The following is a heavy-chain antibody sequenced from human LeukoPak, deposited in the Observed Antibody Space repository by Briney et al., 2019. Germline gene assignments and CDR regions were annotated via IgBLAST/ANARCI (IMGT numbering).Heavy chain of an antibody. CDR1: GFTFSSYS. CDR3: ARGRIAAAATLFY. D-gene: IGHD6-13*01. CDR2: ISSSSSYI. J-gene: IGHJ4*02. V-gene: IGHV3-21*01. Sequence: GGSLRLSCAASGFTFSSYSINWVRQAPGKGLEWVSSISSSSSYIYYADSVKGRFTISRDNAKNSLYLQMNSLRAEDTAVYYCARGRIAAAATLFYWGQGTLVIVSS.